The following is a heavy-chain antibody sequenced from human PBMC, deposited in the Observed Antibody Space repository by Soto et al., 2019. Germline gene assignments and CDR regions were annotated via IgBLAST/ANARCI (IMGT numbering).Heavy chain of an antibody. J-gene: IGHJ4*02. CDR3: ARSVEGHFDY. D-gene: IGHD6-19*01. V-gene: IGHV3-48*02. CDR2: ITSDTKTI. Sequence: EVQLVESGGYLVQREGSLRLSCVASGFTFSVYSMNWVRQAPGKGLEWFSYITSDTKTIKYADSVKGRFTISRDNAKNSVYLQMNSLRDEDTAVYYCARSVEGHFDYWGQGTVVTVSS. CDR1: GFTFSVYS.